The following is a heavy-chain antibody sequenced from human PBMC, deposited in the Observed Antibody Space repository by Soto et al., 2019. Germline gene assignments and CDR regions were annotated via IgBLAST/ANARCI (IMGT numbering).Heavy chain of an antibody. CDR2: IWYDGANT. Sequence: QVQLVESGGGVVQPGRSLRLSCAASGFNFSSYVMHWVRQAPGKGLEWVAVIWYDGANTYYADSVKGRFTISRDNSKNTLYVQMNRLRAEDTAVYYCARDGQWVRRDGLRSSYYFDYWGQGTLVTVSS. J-gene: IGHJ4*02. V-gene: IGHV3-33*01. CDR3: ARDGQWVRRDGLRSSYYFDY. CDR1: GFNFSSYV. D-gene: IGHD6-19*01.